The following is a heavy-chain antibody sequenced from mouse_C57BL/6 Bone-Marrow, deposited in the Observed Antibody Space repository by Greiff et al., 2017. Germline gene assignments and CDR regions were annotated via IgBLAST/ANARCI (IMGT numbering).Heavy chain of an antibody. J-gene: IGHJ2*01. CDR3: SRYGNASDY. V-gene: IGHV1-19*01. CDR1: GYTFTDYY. Sequence: VQLQQSGPVLVKPGASVKMSCKASGYTFTDYYMNWVKQSHGKSLEWIGVINPYNGGTSYNQKFKGKATLTVDKSSSTAYMELNSLTSEDSAVYDCSRYGNASDYWGQGTTLTVSS. CDR2: INPYNGGT. D-gene: IGHD2-1*01.